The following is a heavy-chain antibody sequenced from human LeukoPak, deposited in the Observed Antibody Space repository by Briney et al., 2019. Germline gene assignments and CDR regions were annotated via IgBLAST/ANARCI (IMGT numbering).Heavy chain of an antibody. J-gene: IGHJ4*02. D-gene: IGHD6-19*01. CDR1: GGSISSYY. CDR3: AREFYSSGWYYYFDY. CDR2: IYYSGST. Sequence: PSETLSLTCTVSGGSISSYYWSWIRQTPGKGLEWIGYIYYSGSTNYNPSLKSRVTISVDTSKNQFSLKLSSVTAADAVVYYCAREFYSSGWYYYFDYWGQGTLVTVSS. V-gene: IGHV4-59*01.